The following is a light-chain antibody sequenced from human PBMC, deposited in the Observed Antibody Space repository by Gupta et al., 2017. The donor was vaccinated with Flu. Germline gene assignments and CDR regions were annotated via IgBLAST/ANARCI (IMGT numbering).Light chain of an antibody. CDR3: DQTLQLPLT. J-gene: IGKJ3*01. CDR2: ELS. CDR1: HSLLHHDGKSR. Sequence: ISCKSSHSLLHHDGKSRLFWYLKKPDQPPHLLIYELSRRFSGVPDRFGGSGSETDFIQKISRVEAEDVGVYYCDQTLQLPLTFGHGTKVEIK. V-gene: IGKV2D-29*01.